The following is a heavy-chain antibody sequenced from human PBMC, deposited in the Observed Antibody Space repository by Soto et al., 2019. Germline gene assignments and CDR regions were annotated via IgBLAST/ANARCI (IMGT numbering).Heavy chain of an antibody. CDR1: GYTFIGYY. V-gene: IGHV1-2*02. D-gene: IGHD3-16*02. CDR3: ARDQTHSLERQDVFDF. J-gene: IGHJ3*01. Sequence: QVQLVQSGAEVKKPGASVKVSCKASGYTFIGYYIHWVRQAPGQGLEWMGWINPNSGGTNYAQQFQGRVNMTRDTSISTAYMELSRLRSDDTAVYYCARDQTHSLERQDVFDFWGQGTLVTVSS. CDR2: INPNSGGT.